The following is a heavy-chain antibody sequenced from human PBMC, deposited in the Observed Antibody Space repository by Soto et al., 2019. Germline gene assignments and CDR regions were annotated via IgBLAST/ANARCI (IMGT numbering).Heavy chain of an antibody. J-gene: IGHJ4*02. D-gene: IGHD2-8*01. V-gene: IGHV3-23*01. CDR2: ISGSGGST. CDR3: AKDFGVYYFDY. Sequence: PGGFLRLSCAASGVTFSRYAMSWVRQAPGKGLEWVSAISGSGGSTYYADSVKGRFTISRDNSKNTLYLQMNSLRAEDTAVYYCAKDFGVYYFDYWGQGTLVTVSS. CDR1: GVTFSRYA.